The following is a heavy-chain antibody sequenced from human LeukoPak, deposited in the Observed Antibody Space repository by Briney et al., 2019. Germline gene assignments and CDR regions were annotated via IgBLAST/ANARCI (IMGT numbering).Heavy chain of an antibody. Sequence: KPGGPLRLSCAASGFTFSDYYMRWIRQAPGKGLAWASYISSSGSTIYYADSVKGRFTISRDNAKNSLYLQMNSLRAEDTAVYYCARGKGGRWLQFGAGDRFDYWGQGTLVTVSS. CDR2: ISSSGSTI. CDR3: ARGKGGRWLQFGAGDRFDY. CDR1: GFTFSDYY. V-gene: IGHV3-11*01. J-gene: IGHJ4*02. D-gene: IGHD5-12*01.